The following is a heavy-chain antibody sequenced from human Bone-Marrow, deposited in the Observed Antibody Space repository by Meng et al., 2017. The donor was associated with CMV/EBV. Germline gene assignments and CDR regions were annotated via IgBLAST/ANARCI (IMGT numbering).Heavy chain of an antibody. J-gene: IGHJ5*02. Sequence: GESLKISCAASGFTFTKYNIIWVRQAPGKGLEWVSCINDRSNYIIYANSVKGRITISRDNAKNSLYLQMNSLRAEDTAVYYCARDRRYQLLGFDPWGQGTLVTVSS. CDR1: GFTFTKYN. CDR2: INDRSNYI. V-gene: IGHV3-21*01. D-gene: IGHD2-2*01. CDR3: ARDRRYQLLGFDP.